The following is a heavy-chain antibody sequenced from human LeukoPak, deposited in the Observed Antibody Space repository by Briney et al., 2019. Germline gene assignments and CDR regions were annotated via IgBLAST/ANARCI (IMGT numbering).Heavy chain of an antibody. V-gene: IGHV3-30*01. CDR2: ISYDGGNT. CDR1: GFTFRSHA. Sequence: GGSLRLSCAASGFTFRSHAMHWVRQDPGKGLEWVAVISYDGGNTYYVDSVKGRFTISRDNAKNTLYLKMNSLRPEDTAVYYCARDGLGGAFDIWGQGTTVTVSS. J-gene: IGHJ3*02. CDR3: ARDGLGGAFDI.